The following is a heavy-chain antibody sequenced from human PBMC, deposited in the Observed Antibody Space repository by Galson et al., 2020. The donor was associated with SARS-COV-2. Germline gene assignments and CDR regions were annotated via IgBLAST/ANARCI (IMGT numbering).Heavy chain of an antibody. D-gene: IGHD3-3*01. CDR1: VGSISSGDYY. V-gene: IGHV4-30-4*01. CDR3: ARARRSTIFGVVTNFDY. Sequence: TSETLSLTCTVSVGSISSGDYYWSWIRKPPGKGLEWIGYIYYSGSTYYNPSLKSRVTISVDTSQNQFSLKLSSVTAADTAVYYCARARRSTIFGVVTNFDYWGQGTLVTVSS. J-gene: IGHJ4*02. CDR2: IYYSGST.